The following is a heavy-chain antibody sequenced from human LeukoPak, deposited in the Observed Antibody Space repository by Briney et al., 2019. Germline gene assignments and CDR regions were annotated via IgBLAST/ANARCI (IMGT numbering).Heavy chain of an antibody. CDR3: ARDRGAAAGLYYYYYMDV. D-gene: IGHD6-13*01. Sequence: ASAKVSCKASGYTFTSYGISWVRQAPGQGLEWMGWISAYNGNTNYAQKVQGRVTMTTDTSTTTAYMELRSLRSDDTAVYYCARDRGAAAGLYYYYYMDVWGKGTTVTVSS. CDR2: ISAYNGNT. V-gene: IGHV1-18*01. J-gene: IGHJ6*03. CDR1: GYTFTSYG.